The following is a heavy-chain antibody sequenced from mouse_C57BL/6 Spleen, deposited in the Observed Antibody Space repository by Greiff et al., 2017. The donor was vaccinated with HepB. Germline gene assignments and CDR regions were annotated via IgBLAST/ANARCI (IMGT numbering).Heavy chain of an antibody. CDR2: IDPSDSET. CDR3: ARWGYDYHWYFDV. V-gene: IGHV1-52*01. Sequence: VQLKQPGAELVRPGSSVKLSCKASGYTFTSYWMHWVKQRPIQGLEWIGNIDPSDSETHYNQKFKDKATLTVDKSSSTAYMQLSSLTSEDSAVYYCARWGYDYHWYFDVWGTGTTVTVSS. CDR1: GYTFTSYW. J-gene: IGHJ1*03. D-gene: IGHD2-4*01.